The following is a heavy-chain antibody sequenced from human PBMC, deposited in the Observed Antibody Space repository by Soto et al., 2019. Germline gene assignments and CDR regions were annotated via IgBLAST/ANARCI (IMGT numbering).Heavy chain of an antibody. D-gene: IGHD1-26*01. V-gene: IGHV1-18*01. CDR2: ISAYNGNT. J-gene: IGHJ5*02. CDR1: GYTFTSYG. Sequence: ASVKVSCKASGYTFTSYGISWVRQAPGQGLEWMGGISAYNGNTNYAQKLQGRVTMTTDTSTSTAYMELRSLRSEDTAVYYCARDIRAIRAAWPPRAKYNWFDPWGQGTLVTVSS. CDR3: ARDIRAIRAAWPPRAKYNWFDP.